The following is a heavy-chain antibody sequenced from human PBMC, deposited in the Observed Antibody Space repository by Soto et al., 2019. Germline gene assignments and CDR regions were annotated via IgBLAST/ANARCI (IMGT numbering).Heavy chain of an antibody. CDR1: GFTFSRYG. V-gene: IGHV3-30*02. Sequence: GGSLRLSCAASGFTFSRYGMHWVRQAPGKGLEWVAIIWYDGSNKYYADSVKGRFTISRDNSKNTLYLQMNSLRAEDTAVYYCAKGGRGTYYYYYGMDVWGQGTTVTVSS. J-gene: IGHJ6*02. CDR2: IWYDGSNK. D-gene: IGHD1-1*01. CDR3: AKGGRGTYYYYYGMDV.